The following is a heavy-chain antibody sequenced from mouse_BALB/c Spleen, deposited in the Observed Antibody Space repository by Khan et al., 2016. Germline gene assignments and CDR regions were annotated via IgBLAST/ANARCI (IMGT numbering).Heavy chain of an antibody. Sequence: QVQLKQSGAELMKPGASVKISCKTTGYTFSSYWIEWVKQRPGHGLEWIGEILPGSGSSNYNEKFKDKATLTADTSSNTAYMQLSSLTSEDSAVYYCARRGTTMDYWGQGTSVTVSS. CDR1: GYTFSSYW. CDR2: ILPGSGSS. CDR3: ARRGTTMDY. J-gene: IGHJ4*01. V-gene: IGHV1-9*01. D-gene: IGHD2-14*01.